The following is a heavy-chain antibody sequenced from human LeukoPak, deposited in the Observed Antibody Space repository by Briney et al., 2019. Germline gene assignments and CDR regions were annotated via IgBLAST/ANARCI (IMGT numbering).Heavy chain of an antibody. CDR1: GGSFSGYY. D-gene: IGHD6-13*01. Sequence: PSETLSLTCAVYGGSFSGYYWSWIRQPPGKGLEWIGEINHSGSTNYNPSLKSRVTISVDTSKNQFSLKLSSVTAADTAVYYCARLRAVTRSSSWLQVRRRFDYWGQGTLVTVSS. CDR3: ARLRAVTRSSSWLQVRRRFDY. J-gene: IGHJ4*02. CDR2: INHSGST. V-gene: IGHV4-34*01.